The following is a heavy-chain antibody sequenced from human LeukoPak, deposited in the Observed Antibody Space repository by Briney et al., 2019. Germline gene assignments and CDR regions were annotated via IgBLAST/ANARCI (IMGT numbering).Heavy chain of an antibody. Sequence: ASVKVSCKASGYTFIAYYIHWMRQAPGQGLEGMGWINPNSGATNYAQKFQGRITMTRDTSINTAYMELYSLNSDDTAVYFCARGVLRGSGSFDYWGQGSLVTVSS. J-gene: IGHJ4*03. V-gene: IGHV1-2*02. CDR3: ARGVLRGSGSFDY. D-gene: IGHD6-19*01. CDR1: GYTFIAYY. CDR2: INPNSGAT.